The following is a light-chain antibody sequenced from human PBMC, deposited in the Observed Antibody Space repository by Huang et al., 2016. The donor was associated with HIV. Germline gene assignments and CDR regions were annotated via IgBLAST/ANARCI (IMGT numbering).Light chain of an antibody. V-gene: IGKV2-30*01. J-gene: IGKJ5*01. CDR3: MQGTHWPPIT. Sequence: DVVLTQSQLSLPVTLGQPASSSCWSSQSLIYSDGNTYLSWFQQRLGQSPRRLIYKISNRDSGVPDRFSGSGSGSDFTLKISKVEAEDVAVCYCMQGTHWPPITFGQGTRLEI. CDR1: QSLIYSDGNTY. CDR2: KIS.